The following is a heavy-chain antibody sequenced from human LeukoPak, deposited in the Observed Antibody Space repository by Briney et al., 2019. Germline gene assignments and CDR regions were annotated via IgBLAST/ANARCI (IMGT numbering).Heavy chain of an antibody. Sequence: ASETLSLTCTVSGGSISSYYWSWIRQPPGKGLEWIGYIYYSGSTNYNPSLKSRVTISVDTSKNQSSLKLSSVTAADTAVYYCARVQAYGGKGYFDYWGQGTLVTVSS. J-gene: IGHJ4*02. CDR1: GGSISSYY. CDR2: IYYSGST. D-gene: IGHD4-23*01. CDR3: ARVQAYGGKGYFDY. V-gene: IGHV4-59*01.